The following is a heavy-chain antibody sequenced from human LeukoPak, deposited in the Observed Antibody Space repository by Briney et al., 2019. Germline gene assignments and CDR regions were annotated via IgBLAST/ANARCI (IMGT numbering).Heavy chain of an antibody. CDR3: AKGTGGSSWAPHRD. J-gene: IGHJ4*02. CDR2: INDNGGYT. D-gene: IGHD6-13*01. V-gene: IGHV3-23*01. CDR1: GFTFSSYA. Sequence: GGSLRLSCAASGFTFSSYAMSWVRQAPGKGLEWISTINDNGGYTYYGDSVKGRFTISRDNSKNTLYLQMNSLRGEDTAVYYCAKGTGGSSWAPHRDWGQGTLVTVSS.